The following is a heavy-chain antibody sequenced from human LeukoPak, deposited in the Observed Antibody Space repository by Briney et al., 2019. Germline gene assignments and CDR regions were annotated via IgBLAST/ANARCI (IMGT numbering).Heavy chain of an antibody. V-gene: IGHV3-7*01. CDR1: GFTFSSYW. CDR2: IKQDGTDK. Sequence: GGALRLSCAASGFTFSSYWMTWVREAPGKGLEWVANIKQDGTDKNNVDSVKGRFTPSPDTIQNSLYLQLGSLRADDTAVYYCARASMGGRDYHRDSWGQGTLVTVS. CDR3: ARASMGGRDYHRDS. J-gene: IGHJ4*02. D-gene: IGHD4/OR15-4a*01.